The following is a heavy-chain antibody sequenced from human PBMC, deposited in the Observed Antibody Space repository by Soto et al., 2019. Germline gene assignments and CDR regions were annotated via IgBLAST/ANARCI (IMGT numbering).Heavy chain of an antibody. CDR1: GFTFDDYA. D-gene: IGHD2-2*01. CDR2: ISWNSGSI. CDR3: AKDIGAAVVSTGYCSSTSCYGAGAFDI. Sequence: EVQLVESGGGLVQPGRSLRLSCPASGFTFDDYAMHWVRQAPGKGLEWVSGISWNSGSIGYADSVKGRFTISRDNAKNSLYLQINSLRAEDTALCYCAKDIGAAVVSTGYCSSTSCYGAGAFDIWGQGTMVTVSS. J-gene: IGHJ3*02. V-gene: IGHV3-9*01.